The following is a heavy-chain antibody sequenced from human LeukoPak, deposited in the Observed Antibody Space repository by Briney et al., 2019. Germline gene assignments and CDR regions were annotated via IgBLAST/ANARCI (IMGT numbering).Heavy chain of an antibody. D-gene: IGHD6-6*01. J-gene: IGHJ5*02. CDR1: GFTFSSYS. Sequence: PGGSLRLSCAASGFTFSSYSMNWVRQAPGKGVEWVSSISSSSYIYYAHSVKGRFTISRDNAKHALYLQNNSLRAEDTAVYYCARDRASSSSVWFDPWGQGTLVSVSP. V-gene: IGHV3-21*01. CDR2: ISSSSYI. CDR3: ARDRASSSSVWFDP.